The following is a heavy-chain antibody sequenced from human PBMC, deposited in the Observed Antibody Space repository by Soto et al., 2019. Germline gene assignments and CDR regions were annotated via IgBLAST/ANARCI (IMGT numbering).Heavy chain of an antibody. D-gene: IGHD3-16*01. CDR2: IYHSGST. Sequence: SETLSLTCAVSGGSISSGGYSWSWIRQPPGKGLEWIGYIYHSGSTYYNPSLKSRVTISVDRSKNQFSLKLSSVTAADTAVYYCARGGALDYFDYWGQGTLVTVSS. J-gene: IGHJ4*02. CDR3: ARGGALDYFDY. V-gene: IGHV4-30-2*01. CDR1: GGSISSGGYS.